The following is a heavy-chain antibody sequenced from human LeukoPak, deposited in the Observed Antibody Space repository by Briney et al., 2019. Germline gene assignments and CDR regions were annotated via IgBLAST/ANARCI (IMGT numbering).Heavy chain of an antibody. D-gene: IGHD2/OR15-2a*01. CDR3: AKDSAKKYDDY. V-gene: IGHV3-21*04. J-gene: IGHJ4*02. Sequence: GGSLRLSCAASEFTFSTYAMHWVRQAPGKGLEWVSFISTSSSYIHNADSVKGRFTISRDNAENSLYLQMNSLRAEDTAVYYCAKDSAKKYDDYWGQGTLVTVSS. CDR1: EFTFSTYA. CDR2: ISTSSSYI.